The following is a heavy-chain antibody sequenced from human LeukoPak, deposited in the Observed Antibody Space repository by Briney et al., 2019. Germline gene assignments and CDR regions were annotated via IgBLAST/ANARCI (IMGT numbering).Heavy chain of an antibody. J-gene: IGHJ5*02. Sequence: SETLSLTCAVYGGSFSGYYWSWIRQPPGKGLEWIGEINHSGSTNYNPSLKSRVTISVDTSKNQFSLKLSSVTAADTAMYYCARGGYYDSSGYYVWFDPWGQGTLVTVSS. CDR2: INHSGST. D-gene: IGHD3-22*01. CDR1: GGSFSGYY. CDR3: ARGGYYDSSGYYVWFDP. V-gene: IGHV4-34*01.